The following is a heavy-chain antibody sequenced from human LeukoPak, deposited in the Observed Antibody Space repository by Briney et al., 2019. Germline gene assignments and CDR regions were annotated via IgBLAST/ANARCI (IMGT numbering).Heavy chain of an antibody. V-gene: IGHV3-11*01. Sequence: KPGGSLRLSCAASGFSFSDYYMSWIRQDPGKGLEWVSYLSSSGSTIKYADSVKGRFTISRDNANNSLYLQMNSLRAEDTAVYYCAGVEFGSRYYYYVDVWGKGTTVTVSS. CDR2: LSSSGSTI. D-gene: IGHD1-1*01. CDR3: AGVEFGSRYYYYVDV. J-gene: IGHJ6*03. CDR1: GFSFSDYY.